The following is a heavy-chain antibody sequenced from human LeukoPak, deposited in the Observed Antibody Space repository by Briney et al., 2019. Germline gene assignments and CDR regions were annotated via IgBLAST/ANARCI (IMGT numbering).Heavy chain of an antibody. J-gene: IGHJ5*02. CDR2: ISSSSSYI. V-gene: IGHV3-21*01. CDR3: ARVADDYGYNWFDP. Sequence: PGGSLRLSCAASGFTFSSYSKNWVRQAPGKGLEWVSSISSSSSYIYYADSVKGRFTISRDNAKNSLYLQMNSLRAEDTAVYYCARVADDYGYNWFDPWGQGTLVTVSS. D-gene: IGHD4-17*01. CDR1: GFTFSSYS.